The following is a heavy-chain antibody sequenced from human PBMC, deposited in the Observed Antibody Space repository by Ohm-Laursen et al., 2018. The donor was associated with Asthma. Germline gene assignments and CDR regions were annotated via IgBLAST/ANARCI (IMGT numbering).Heavy chain of an antibody. CDR1: GFSLFTSGVG. CDR3: ARNYYGGNSGSFDY. CDR2: IYWNDDK. V-gene: IGHV2-70*04. Sequence: TQTLTLTCTFSGFSLFTSGVGVGWIRQPPGKALEWLARIYWNDDKLYSTSLKTRLTISKDTSKNQVVLTMTNMDPVDTATYYCARNYYGGNSGSFDYWGQGTLVTVSS. D-gene: IGHD4-23*01. J-gene: IGHJ4*02.